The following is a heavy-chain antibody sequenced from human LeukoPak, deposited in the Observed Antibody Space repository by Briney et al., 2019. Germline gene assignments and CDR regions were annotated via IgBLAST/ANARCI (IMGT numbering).Heavy chain of an antibody. CDR1: GFTFSSYA. D-gene: IGHD2-15*01. V-gene: IGHV3-23*01. CDR2: ISGSGGST. J-gene: IGHJ4*02. CDR3: AKEDCSGGSCYSYYFDY. Sequence: GGSLRLSCAASGFTFSSYAMSWARQAPGKGLEWVSAISGSGGSTYYADSVKGRFTISRDNSKNTLYLQMNSLRAEDTAVYYCAKEDCSGGSCYSYYFDYWGQGTLVTVSS.